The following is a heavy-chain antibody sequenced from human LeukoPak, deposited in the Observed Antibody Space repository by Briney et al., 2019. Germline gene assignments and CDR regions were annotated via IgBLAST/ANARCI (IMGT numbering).Heavy chain of an antibody. J-gene: IGHJ3*02. V-gene: IGHV3-23*01. CDR1: GFTFSSYA. CDR3: ANLSTVTTGDVFDI. CDR2: ISNSDGNT. Sequence: GGSLRLSCIASGFTFSSYAMSWVRQAPGKGLEWASTISNSDGNTYYADSVKGRFTISRDNSKNTLYLQMNSLRAEDTAVYYCANLSTVTTGDVFDIWGQGTMVTVSS. D-gene: IGHD4-17*01.